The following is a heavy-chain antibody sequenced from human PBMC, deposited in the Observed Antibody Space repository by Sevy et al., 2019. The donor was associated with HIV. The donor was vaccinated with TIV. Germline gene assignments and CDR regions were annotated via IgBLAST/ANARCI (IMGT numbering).Heavy chain of an antibody. CDR2: IKSKTDGGTT. CDR1: GFTFSNAW. J-gene: IGHJ3*02. Sequence: GGSLRLSCAASGFTFSNAWMSWVRQAPGKGLEWVGRIKSKTDGGTTDYAAPVKGRFTISRDDSKNTLYLQMNSLKTDDTAVYYCTRSDYYGSGSSDAFDIWGQRTMVTVSS. D-gene: IGHD3-10*01. CDR3: TRSDYYGSGSSDAFDI. V-gene: IGHV3-15*01.